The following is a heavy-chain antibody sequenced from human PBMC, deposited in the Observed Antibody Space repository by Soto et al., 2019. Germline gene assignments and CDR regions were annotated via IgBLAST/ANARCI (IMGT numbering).Heavy chain of an antibody. CDR3: ATSNYGERD. V-gene: IGHV3-23*01. D-gene: IGHD3-10*01. Sequence: ELQVLEYGGGLVQPGGSLRLTCAASGLTLSEYGTSWVRQAPGKGLEWVSFVSGSGDSTYYTDSVKGRFTISRDSSKNTVCLQMNSLRAEDTAVYYCATSNYGERDWGQGNLVTVSS. J-gene: IGHJ4*02. CDR2: VSGSGDST. CDR1: GLTLSEYG.